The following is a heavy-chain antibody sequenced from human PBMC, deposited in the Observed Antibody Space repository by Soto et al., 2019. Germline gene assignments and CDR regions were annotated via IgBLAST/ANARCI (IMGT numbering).Heavy chain of an antibody. CDR2: ISGYNGDT. Sequence: ASVKVSCKASGYTFTSNGISWVRQAPGQGLEWMGWISGYNGDTDYAQKFQGRVTMTTDTSTSTAYMEVRSLRPDDTAVYYCASSNAGAAGVMDVWGQGTTVTVSS. CDR1: GYTFTSNG. J-gene: IGHJ6*02. V-gene: IGHV1-18*04. D-gene: IGHD6-13*01. CDR3: ASSNAGAAGVMDV.